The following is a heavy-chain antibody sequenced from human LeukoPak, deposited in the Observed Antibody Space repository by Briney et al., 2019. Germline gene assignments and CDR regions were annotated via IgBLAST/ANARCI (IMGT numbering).Heavy chain of an antibody. Sequence: SETLSLTCTVAGGSISSGDYYLSWIRQPPGKGLEWIVYIYYSGSTYYNPSLKSRVTISVDTSKNQFSLKLSSVTAADTAVYYCARDIVVVPAARKVNWFDPWGQGTLVTVSS. CDR1: GGSISSGDYY. D-gene: IGHD2-2*01. V-gene: IGHV4-30-4*01. CDR3: ARDIVVVPAARKVNWFDP. J-gene: IGHJ5*02. CDR2: IYYSGST.